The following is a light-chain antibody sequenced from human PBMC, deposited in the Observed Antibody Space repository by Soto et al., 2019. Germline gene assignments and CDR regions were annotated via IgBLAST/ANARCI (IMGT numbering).Light chain of an antibody. CDR1: RSNIGSRH. CDR2: KDD. V-gene: IGLV1-47*01. J-gene: IGLJ3*02. CDR3: AAWDDSLSGWV. Sequence: QSVLTQPPSASGTPGQRVTISCSGSRSNIGSRHVYWYQQVPGAAPKLLIYKDDQRPSGVPDRFSGSKSGTSASLAISGLRSEDEADYYCAAWDDSLSGWVFGGGTKLTVL.